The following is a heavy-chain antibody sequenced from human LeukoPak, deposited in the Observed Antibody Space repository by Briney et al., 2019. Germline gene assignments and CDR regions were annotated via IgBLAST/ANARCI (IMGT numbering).Heavy chain of an antibody. V-gene: IGHV4-61*08. CDR2: LYYTSNT. Sequence: SETLSLTCSVSDDSISSGGHYWSWIRQSPGEGLEWIGYLYYTSNTNYNPSLKSRVTISVDPSKSQFSMRLTSVTAADTAVYYCARVSSDAFDIWGQGTMVTVSS. CDR3: ARVSSDAFDI. J-gene: IGHJ3*02. CDR1: DDSISSGGHY.